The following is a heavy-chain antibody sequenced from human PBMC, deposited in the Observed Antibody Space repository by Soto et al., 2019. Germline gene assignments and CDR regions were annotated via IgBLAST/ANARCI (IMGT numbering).Heavy chain of an antibody. J-gene: IGHJ4*02. CDR1: GGSINPYY. Sequence: QVQLQESGPGLVKPSETLSLTCTVSGGSINPYYWGWIRQPPAKGLEWIGNIYYSGTTNYHPSLKSRVAISSDTSKNQSSLKLSSVTAADTAVYYCARLGGYYQAFDSWGQGTLVTVSS. V-gene: IGHV4-59*08. CDR2: IYYSGTT. D-gene: IGHD3-22*01. CDR3: ARLGGYYQAFDS.